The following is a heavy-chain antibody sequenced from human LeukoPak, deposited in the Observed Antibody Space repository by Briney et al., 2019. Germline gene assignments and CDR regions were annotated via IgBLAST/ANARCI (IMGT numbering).Heavy chain of an antibody. D-gene: IGHD3-3*01. Sequence: SETLSLTCTVSGGSISSYYWSWIRQPAGKGLEWIGRIYTSGSTNYNPSLKSRVTMSVDTSKNQFSLKLSSVTAADTAVYYCARLYSQGLDHYDFWSGYYDYWGQGTLVTVSS. CDR1: GGSISSYY. V-gene: IGHV4-4*07. J-gene: IGHJ4*02. CDR2: IYTSGST. CDR3: ARLYSQGLDHYDFWSGYYDY.